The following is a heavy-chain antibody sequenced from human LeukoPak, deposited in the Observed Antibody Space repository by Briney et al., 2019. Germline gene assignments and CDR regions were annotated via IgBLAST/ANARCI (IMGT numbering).Heavy chain of an antibody. CDR1: GYTFTNYG. CDR2: MSAYNGNT. J-gene: IGHJ4*02. Sequence: ASVKVSCKASGYTFTNYGISWVRQAHGQGPEWMGWMSAYNGNTNPAQKFQGRVTMTTDTSTGTAYMELRSLRSDDTAVYFCARDQATDYYGSGSNHLDYWGQGTLVTVSS. CDR3: ARDQATDYYGSGSNHLDY. D-gene: IGHD3-10*01. V-gene: IGHV1-18*01.